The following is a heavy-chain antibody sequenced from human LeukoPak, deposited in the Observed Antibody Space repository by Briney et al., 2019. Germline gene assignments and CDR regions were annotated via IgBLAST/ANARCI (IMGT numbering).Heavy chain of an antibody. CDR2: INPNSGGT. V-gene: IGHV1-2*02. CDR1: GYTFTSYG. D-gene: IGHD4-17*01. Sequence: ASVKVSCKASGYTFTSYGISWVRQAPGQGLEWMGWINPNSGGTNYAQKFQGRVTMTRDTSISTAYMELSRLRSDDTAVYYCARAVQVTTGGLFDYWGQGTLVTVSS. CDR3: ARAVQVTTGGLFDY. J-gene: IGHJ4*02.